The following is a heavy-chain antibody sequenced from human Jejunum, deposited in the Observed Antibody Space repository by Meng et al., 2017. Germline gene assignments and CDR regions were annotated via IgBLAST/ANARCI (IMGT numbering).Heavy chain of an antibody. D-gene: IGHD5-18*01. J-gene: IGHJ5*02. CDR1: GGSISSRSYY. CDR2: IYYNGKS. Sequence: QLQLQESGPGLVKPSETLSLSGTVSGGSISSRSYYWVWIRQSPGKGLEWIGQIYYNGKSYYNPSLKSRVTMSVDTSRSQFSLNLNTVTAADTAVYYCARASYSYDSWFDPWGQGTLVTVSS. CDR3: ARASYSYDSWFDP. V-gene: IGHV4-39*01.